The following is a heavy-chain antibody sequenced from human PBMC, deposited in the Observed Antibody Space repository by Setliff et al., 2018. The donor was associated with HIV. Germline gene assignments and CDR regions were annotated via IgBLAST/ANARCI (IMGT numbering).Heavy chain of an antibody. CDR1: RFSFSTSW. CDR3: ARDLKRWFGEWDLDV. J-gene: IGHJ6*04. Sequence: GGSLRLSCAASRFSFSTSWMTWVRQTPGKGLEWIANINQDGNKKYHAGSVWGRFTISRDNAKNSLYLQVNSLRVEDTAVYYCARDLKRWFGEWDLDVWGRGTTVTSPQ. D-gene: IGHD3-10*01. V-gene: IGHV3-7*03. CDR2: INQDGNKK.